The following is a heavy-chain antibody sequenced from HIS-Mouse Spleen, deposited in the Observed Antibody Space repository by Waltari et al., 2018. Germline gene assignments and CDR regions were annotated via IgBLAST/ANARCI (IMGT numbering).Heavy chain of an antibody. J-gene: IGHJ4*02. CDR1: GFTFSSYG. D-gene: IGHD6-13*01. V-gene: IGHV3-33*06. Sequence: QVQLVESGGGVVQPGRSLRLSCAASGFTFSSYGMHWVRQAPGKGLEWVAVIWYDGSKKYYADSVKGRFTSSRDNSKNTRYRQMNSLRAEDTAVYYCAKSFSIAAAGTGDFDYWGQGTLVTVSS. CDR3: AKSFSIAAAGTGDFDY. CDR2: IWYDGSKK.